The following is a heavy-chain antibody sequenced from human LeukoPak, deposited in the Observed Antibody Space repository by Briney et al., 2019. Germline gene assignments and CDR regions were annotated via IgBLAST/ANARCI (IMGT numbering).Heavy chain of an antibody. CDR1: GGSISSYY. D-gene: IGHD1-7*01. J-gene: IGHJ5*02. V-gene: IGHV4-59*01. Sequence: SETLSLTCTVSGGSISSYYWSWIRQPPGKGLEWIGYIYYSGSTNYNPSLKSRVTISVDTSKNQFSLKLSSVTAADTAVYYCARELELREYNWFDPWGQGTLVTVSS. CDR3: ARELELREYNWFDP. CDR2: IYYSGST.